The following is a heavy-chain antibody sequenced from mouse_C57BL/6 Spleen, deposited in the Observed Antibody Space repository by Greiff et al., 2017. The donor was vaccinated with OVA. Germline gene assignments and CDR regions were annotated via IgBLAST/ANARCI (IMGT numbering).Heavy chain of an antibody. Sequence: VQLQQSGPELVKPGASVKMSCKASGYTFTDYNMHWVKQSHGKSLEWIGYINPNNGGTSDNQKFKGKATLTVNKSSSTAYMELRSLTSEDSAVYYCARSYDYDWFAYWGQGTLVTVSA. CDR3: ARSYDYDWFAY. J-gene: IGHJ3*01. CDR2: INPNNGGT. D-gene: IGHD2-4*01. V-gene: IGHV1-22*01. CDR1: GYTFTDYN.